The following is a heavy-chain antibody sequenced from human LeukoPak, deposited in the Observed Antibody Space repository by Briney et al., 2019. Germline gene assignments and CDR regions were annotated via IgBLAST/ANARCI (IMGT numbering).Heavy chain of an antibody. D-gene: IGHD1-26*01. J-gene: IGHJ4*02. CDR1: GGSISSYY. V-gene: IGHV4-4*07. CDR3: ARENSGSYREFDY. Sequence: PSETLSLTCTVSGGSISSYYWSWIRQPAGKGLEWIGRIYTSGSTNYNASLKSRVSMSVDTSRNQFSLKLSSVTAADTAVFYCARENSGSYREFDYWGQGTLVTVSS. CDR2: IYTSGST.